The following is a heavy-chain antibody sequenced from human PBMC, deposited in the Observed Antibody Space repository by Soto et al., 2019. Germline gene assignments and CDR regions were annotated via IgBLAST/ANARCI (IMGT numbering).Heavy chain of an antibody. CDR1: GYTFTGYY. Sequence: ASVKVSCKASGYTFTGYYMHWVRQAPGHGLEWMGWINPNSGGTNYAQKFQGWVTMTRDTSISTAYMELSRLRSDDTAVYYCARDTGIAVAGPGAFDIWGQGTMVTVSS. D-gene: IGHD6-19*01. CDR3: ARDTGIAVAGPGAFDI. V-gene: IGHV1-2*04. J-gene: IGHJ3*02. CDR2: INPNSGGT.